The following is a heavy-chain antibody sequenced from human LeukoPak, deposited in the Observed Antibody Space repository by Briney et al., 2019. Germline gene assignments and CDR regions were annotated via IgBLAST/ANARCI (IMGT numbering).Heavy chain of an antibody. CDR1: GYTFTSYA. D-gene: IGHD2-15*01. Sequence: ASVKVSCKASGYTFTSYAINWVRQAPGQGLEYMGWIRTSTGSPTYAQGFTGRFVFSLDTFVNTAYLQISSLKAEDTAVYYCARDLDSAAFDIWGQGTMVTVSS. CDR3: ARDLDSAAFDI. J-gene: IGHJ3*02. CDR2: IRTSTGSP. V-gene: IGHV7-4-1*02.